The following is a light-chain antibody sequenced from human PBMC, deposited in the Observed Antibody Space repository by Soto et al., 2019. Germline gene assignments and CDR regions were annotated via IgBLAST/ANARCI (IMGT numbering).Light chain of an antibody. Sequence: SYELTQPPSVSVATGKTARITCGGNNIGSKSVHWYQQKPGQAPVLVIYYDSDRPSGIPERFSGSNSGNTATLTISRVEAGDEADYYCQVWDSSSEHVVFGGGTKLTVL. CDR3: QVWDSSSEHVV. CDR1: NIGSKS. CDR2: YDS. J-gene: IGLJ2*01. V-gene: IGLV3-21*04.